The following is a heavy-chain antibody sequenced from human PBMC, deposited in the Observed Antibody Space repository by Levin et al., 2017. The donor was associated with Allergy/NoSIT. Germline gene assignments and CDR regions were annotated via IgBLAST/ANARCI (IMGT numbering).Heavy chain of an antibody. CDR3: ARRDCSSTSCLRNWFDP. J-gene: IGHJ5*02. D-gene: IGHD2-2*01. Sequence: KVSCKASGYSFTSYWIAWVRQMPGKGLEWMGIIYPGDSDIRYSPSFEGQVTMSADKSISTAYLQWSSLKASDTATYYCARRDCSSTSCLRNWFDPWGQGTLVTVSS. CDR1: GYSFTSYW. V-gene: IGHV5-51*01. CDR2: IYPGDSDI.